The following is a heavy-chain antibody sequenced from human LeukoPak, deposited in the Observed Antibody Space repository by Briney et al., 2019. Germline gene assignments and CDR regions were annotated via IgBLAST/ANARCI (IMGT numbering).Heavy chain of an antibody. CDR3: AKDPASSGWYSGWFDH. D-gene: IGHD6-19*01. V-gene: IGHV3-23*01. Sequence: GWSLRLSCAASGFTFSSYAMSWVRQAPGKGLEWVSPISSSGGSTYYGDSVKGRFTISRDNSMNTLYLQMNSLRAEDTAVYYCAKDPASSGWYSGWFDHWGQGTLVTVST. CDR2: ISSSGGST. J-gene: IGHJ5*02. CDR1: GFTFSSYA.